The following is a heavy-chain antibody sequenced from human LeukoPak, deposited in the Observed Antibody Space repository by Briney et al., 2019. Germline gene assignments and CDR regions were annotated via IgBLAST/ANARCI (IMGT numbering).Heavy chain of an antibody. Sequence: PGGSLRLSCAASGFTFSSYAMSWVRQAPGKGLEWVSAISGSGGSTYYADSVKGRFTISRDNSKNTLYLQMNSLRVEDTAVYYCAKDSASITMVRGVINWGQGTLVTVSS. CDR1: GFTFSSYA. CDR2: ISGSGGST. CDR3: AKDSASITMVRGVIN. V-gene: IGHV3-23*01. J-gene: IGHJ4*02. D-gene: IGHD3-10*01.